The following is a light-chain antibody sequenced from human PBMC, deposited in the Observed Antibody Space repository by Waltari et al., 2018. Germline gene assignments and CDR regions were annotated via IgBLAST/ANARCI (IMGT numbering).Light chain of an antibody. Sequence: EIVLTQSPDTLSLSPGERATLSCRASQSLRIYLAWYQQKPGQAPRLLIYHASTRATGIPDRFSGSGSGTDFSLTISRLEPEDFAVYYCQHYESLPVTFGQGTKVEIK. CDR1: QSLRIY. V-gene: IGKV3-20*01. CDR2: HAS. CDR3: QHYESLPVT. J-gene: IGKJ1*01.